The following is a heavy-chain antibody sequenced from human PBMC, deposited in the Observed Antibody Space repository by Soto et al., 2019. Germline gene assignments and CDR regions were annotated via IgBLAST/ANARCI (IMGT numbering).Heavy chain of an antibody. Sequence: QVQLVQSGAEVKKPGSSVKVSCKASGGTFSSYTISWVRPAPGQGLEWMGRIIPILGIANYAQKFQGRVTITADKSMSTAYMELSSLRSEDTAVYYCARDGGSTMVRGEIDYWGQGTLVTVSS. J-gene: IGHJ4*02. CDR1: GGTFSSYT. CDR2: IIPILGIA. CDR3: ARDGGSTMVRGEIDY. D-gene: IGHD3-10*01. V-gene: IGHV1-69*08.